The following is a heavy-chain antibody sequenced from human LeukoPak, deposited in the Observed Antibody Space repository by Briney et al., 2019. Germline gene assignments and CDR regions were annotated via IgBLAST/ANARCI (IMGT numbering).Heavy chain of an antibody. CDR1: GGSFSGYY. CDR2: SYHSGST. CDR3: ARVASSGWLFFDN. V-gene: IGHV4-34*01. Sequence: SETLSLTCAVYGGSFSGYYWSWIRQPPGKGLEWIGYSYHSGSTNYNPSLKSRVTISIDTSKNQFSLKLSSVTVADTAVYYCARVASSGWLFFDNWGQGTLVTVSS. J-gene: IGHJ4*02. D-gene: IGHD6-19*01.